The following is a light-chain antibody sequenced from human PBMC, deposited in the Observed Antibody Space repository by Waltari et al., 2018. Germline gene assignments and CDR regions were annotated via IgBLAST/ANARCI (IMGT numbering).Light chain of an antibody. J-gene: IGKJ4*01. V-gene: IGKV1-5*03. CDR1: QSISNW. CDR2: KAF. CDR3: QQYNSYSLLT. Sequence: DIQMTQSPSTLSASVGSRIIITCRASQSISNWLAWYQQKPGKAPKLLTYKAFTLETGVPSRFSGSGSGTVFTLTISSLQPDDFATYYCQQYNSYSLLTFGGGTKVEIE.